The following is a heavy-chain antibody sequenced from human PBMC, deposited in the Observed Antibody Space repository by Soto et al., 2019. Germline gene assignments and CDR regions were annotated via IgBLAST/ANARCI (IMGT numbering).Heavy chain of an antibody. D-gene: IGHD3-10*01. CDR1: GGSITSGPHS. V-gene: IGHV4-30-2*01. CDR2: IFHRGTT. J-gene: IGHJ6*02. CDR3: AREGGSYRGGLDV. Sequence: QLQLQEAGSRLVKPSQTLSLTCTVSGGSITSGPHSWSWIRQPPGKGLEWLGLIFHRGTTYYNPSLESRITISLDRSKNLFSLNLTSVTAADTAVYYCAREGGSYRGGLDVWSQGTTVTVSS.